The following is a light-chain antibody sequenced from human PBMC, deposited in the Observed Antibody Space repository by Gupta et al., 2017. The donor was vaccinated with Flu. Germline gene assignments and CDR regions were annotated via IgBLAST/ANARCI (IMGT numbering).Light chain of an antibody. CDR2: YNN. V-gene: IGLV6-57*01. J-gene: IGLJ3*02. Sequence: TVPTSCTRSSGSIATSYVQWSQQRQGSSKTTVIEYNNQRPSGVPGRLSGSIYSSSNSVSINMSGLKAEDDSYYSCPYYASTLGVFGGGTKLTVL. CDR1: SGSIATSY. CDR3: PYYASTLGV.